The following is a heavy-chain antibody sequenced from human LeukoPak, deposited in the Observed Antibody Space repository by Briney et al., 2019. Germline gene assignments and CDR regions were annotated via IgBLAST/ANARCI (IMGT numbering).Heavy chain of an antibody. CDR2: ISYDGSNK. V-gene: IGHV3-30-3*01. CDR1: GFTFSGYP. D-gene: IGHD3-10*01. J-gene: IGHJ4*02. CDR3: ARDRGSSY. Sequence: PGKSLRLSCAASGFTFSGYPIHWVRQAPGKGLEWVAVISYDGSNKYYADSVKGRFTISRDNSKNTLYLQMNSLRAEDTAVYYCARDRGSSYWGQGTLVTVSS.